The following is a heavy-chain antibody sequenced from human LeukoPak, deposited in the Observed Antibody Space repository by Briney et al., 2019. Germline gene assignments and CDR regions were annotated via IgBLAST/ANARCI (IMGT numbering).Heavy chain of an antibody. V-gene: IGHV3-21*01. J-gene: IGHJ3*02. Sequence: PGGSLRLSCAASGFTFSSYSMNWVRQAPGKGLEWVSSISSSSSYIYYADSVKGRFTISRDNAKNSLYLQINSLRAEDTAVYYCARPSRAIVVVVAATEDDAFDIWGQGTMVTVSS. D-gene: IGHD2-15*01. CDR2: ISSSSSYI. CDR1: GFTFSSYS. CDR3: ARPSRAIVVVVAATEDDAFDI.